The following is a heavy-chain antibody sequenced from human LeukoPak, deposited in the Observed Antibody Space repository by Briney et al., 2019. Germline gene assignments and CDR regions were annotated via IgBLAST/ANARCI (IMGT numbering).Heavy chain of an antibody. CDR1: GGSFSNYY. CDR2: INHSGST. V-gene: IGHV4-34*01. CDR3: ARDGARAHRNYDFWSGYYFNYYYYMDV. J-gene: IGHJ6*03. Sequence: SETLSLTCDVYGGSFSNYYWSWIRQPPGKGLEWIGEINHSGSTNYNPSLKSRVTISVDTSKNQFSLKLNSVTAADTAVYYCARDGARAHRNYDFWSGYYFNYYYYMDVWGKGTTVTVSS. D-gene: IGHD3-3*01.